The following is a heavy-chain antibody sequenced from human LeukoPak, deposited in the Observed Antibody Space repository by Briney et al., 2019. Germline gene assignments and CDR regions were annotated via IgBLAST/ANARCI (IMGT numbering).Heavy chain of an antibody. CDR3: AKDDSLRGYSGYDPFDY. CDR2: ISGSGGST. J-gene: IGHJ4*02. D-gene: IGHD5-12*01. CDR1: GFTFSSYS. Sequence: GGSLRLSCAASGFTFSSYSMSWVRQAPGKGLEWVSAISGSGGSTYYADPVKGRFTISRDNSKNTLYLQMNSLRAEDTAVYYCAKDDSLRGYSGYDPFDYWGQGTLVTVSS. V-gene: IGHV3-23*01.